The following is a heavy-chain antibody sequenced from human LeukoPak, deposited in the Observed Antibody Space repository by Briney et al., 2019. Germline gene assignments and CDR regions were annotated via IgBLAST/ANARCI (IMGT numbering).Heavy chain of an antibody. V-gene: IGHV1-2*02. D-gene: IGHD3-16*01. Sequence: SVKVSCKASGYSFTGSYMHWVRQAPGHGLEWMGWINPNSGGTKYAQKFQGRVTMTRDTSISTAYMELNRLRSDDTAVYYCARGDDYIWGSAFNWFDPWGQGTLVTVSS. CDR3: ARGDDYIWGSAFNWFDP. CDR1: GYSFTGSY. J-gene: IGHJ5*02. CDR2: INPNSGGT.